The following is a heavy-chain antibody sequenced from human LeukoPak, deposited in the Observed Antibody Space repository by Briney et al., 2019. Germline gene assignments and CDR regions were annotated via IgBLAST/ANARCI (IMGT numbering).Heavy chain of an antibody. Sequence: PGRSLRLTCAASGFIFSSYAMHWVRQAPGKGLEWVAVISYDGSNKYYADSVKGRFTISRDNSKNTLYLQMNSLRAEDTAVYYCARDYLLVGFDYWGQGTLVTVSS. CDR2: ISYDGSNK. CDR3: ARDYLLVGFDY. D-gene: IGHD1-26*01. J-gene: IGHJ4*02. CDR1: GFIFSSYA. V-gene: IGHV3-30-3*01.